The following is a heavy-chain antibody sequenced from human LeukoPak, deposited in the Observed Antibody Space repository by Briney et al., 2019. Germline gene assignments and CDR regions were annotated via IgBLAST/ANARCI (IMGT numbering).Heavy chain of an antibody. J-gene: IGHJ4*02. D-gene: IGHD5-18*01. V-gene: IGHV3-9*01. Sequence: GGSLRLSCAASGFTFDDYAMHWVRQAPGKGLEWVSGISWNSGSIGYADSVKGRFTISRDNAKNSLYLQMNSLRAEDTALYYCAKVTGYSYGNIDYWGQGTLVTVSS. CDR2: ISWNSGSI. CDR1: GFTFDDYA. CDR3: AKVTGYSYGNIDY.